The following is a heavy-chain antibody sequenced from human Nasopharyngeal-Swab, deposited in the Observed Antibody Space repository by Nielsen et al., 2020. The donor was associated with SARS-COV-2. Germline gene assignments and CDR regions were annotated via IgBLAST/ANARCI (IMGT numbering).Heavy chain of an antibody. V-gene: IGHV3-11*01. CDR3: APFWSGYYDYYYGMDV. J-gene: IGHJ6*02. Sequence: GVSLKISCAASGFTFSDYYMSWIRQAPGKGLEWVSYISSSGSTIYYADSVKGRFTISRYNAKNSLYLQMNSLRAEDAAVYYCAPFWSGYYDYYYGMDVWGQGTTVTVSS. D-gene: IGHD3-3*01. CDR2: ISSSGSTI. CDR1: GFTFSDYY.